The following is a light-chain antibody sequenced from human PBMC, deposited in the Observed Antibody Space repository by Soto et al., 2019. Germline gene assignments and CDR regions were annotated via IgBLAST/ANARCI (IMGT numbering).Light chain of an antibody. CDR3: HQDNSSPYT. CDR1: QSISSW. Sequence: DIQMTQSPSTLSASVGDRVTITCRASQSISSWLAWYQQKPGKAPKLLIYDASSLESGVPSRFSGSGSGTEFTLTISSLQPDDFSTYYCHQDNSSPYTVGQGTNLEIK. J-gene: IGKJ2*01. V-gene: IGKV1-5*01. CDR2: DAS.